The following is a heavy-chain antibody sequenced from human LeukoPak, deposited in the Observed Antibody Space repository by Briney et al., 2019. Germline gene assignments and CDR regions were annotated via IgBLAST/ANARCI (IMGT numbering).Heavy chain of an antibody. V-gene: IGHV3-33*01. CDR3: ARAGEEYYNFWRGYYPLNS. CDR2: IWYDGSNK. CDR1: GFTFSSYG. D-gene: IGHD3-3*01. Sequence: PGRSLRLSCAASGFTFSSYGMHWVRQAPGKGLEWVAVIWYDGSNKYYADSVKGRFTISRDNSKNTLYLQMNSLRAEDTAVYYCARAGEEYYNFWRGYYPLNSWGQGTLVTVSS. J-gene: IGHJ1*01.